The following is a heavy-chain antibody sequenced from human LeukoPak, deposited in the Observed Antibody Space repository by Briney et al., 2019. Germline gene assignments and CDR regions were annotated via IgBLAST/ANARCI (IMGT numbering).Heavy chain of an antibody. Sequence: SETLSLTCTVSGGSISSYYWSWIRQPAGKGLEWIGRIYTSGSTNYNPSLKSRVTMSVDTSKNQFSLKLSSVAAADTAVYYCARDGRTREVWFDPWSQGTLVTVSS. J-gene: IGHJ5*02. D-gene: IGHD3-10*01. CDR3: ARDGRTREVWFDP. V-gene: IGHV4-4*07. CDR1: GGSISSYY. CDR2: IYTSGST.